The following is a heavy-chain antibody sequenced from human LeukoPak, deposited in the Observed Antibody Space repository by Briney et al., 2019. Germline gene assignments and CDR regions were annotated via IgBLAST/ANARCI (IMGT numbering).Heavy chain of an antibody. V-gene: IGHV1-2*02. CDR1: GYTFTGYY. CDR2: INPNSGGT. CDR3: ARDHDFWSGLYCFDY. D-gene: IGHD3-3*01. Sequence: ASVKVSCKASGYTFTGYYMHWVRQAPGQGLEWMGWINPNSGGTNYAQKFQGRVTMTRDTSISTAYMELSRLRSDDTAVYYCARDHDFWSGLYCFDYWGQGTLVTVSS. J-gene: IGHJ4*02.